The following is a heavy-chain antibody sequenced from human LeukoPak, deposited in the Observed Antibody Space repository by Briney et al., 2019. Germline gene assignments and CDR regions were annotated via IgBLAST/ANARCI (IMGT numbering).Heavy chain of an antibody. Sequence: ASVKVSCKASGYTFTGYYMHWVRQAPGQGLEWMGWINPNSGGTNYAQKFQGRVTMTRDTSISTAYMELSRLRFDDTAVYYCARDRPYSGSYSLHYYYYMDVWGKGTTVTVSS. CDR1: GYTFTGYY. CDR3: ARDRPYSGSYSLHYYYYMDV. CDR2: INPNSGGT. J-gene: IGHJ6*03. D-gene: IGHD1-26*01. V-gene: IGHV1-2*02.